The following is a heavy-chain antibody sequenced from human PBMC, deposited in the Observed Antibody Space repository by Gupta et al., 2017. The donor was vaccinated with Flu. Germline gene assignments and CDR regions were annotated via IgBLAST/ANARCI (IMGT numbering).Heavy chain of an antibody. Sequence: QVQLQESGPGLVKPSGTLSLTCAVSGGSISSSNWWSWVRQPPGKGLEWIGEIYHSGSTNYNPSLKSRVTISVDKSKNQFSLKLISVTAADTAVYYCARDSNYYGSGSGFDIWGQGTMVTVSS. CDR1: GGSISSSNW. V-gene: IGHV4-4*02. J-gene: IGHJ3*02. CDR3: ARDSNYYGSGSGFDI. CDR2: IYHSGST. D-gene: IGHD3-10*01.